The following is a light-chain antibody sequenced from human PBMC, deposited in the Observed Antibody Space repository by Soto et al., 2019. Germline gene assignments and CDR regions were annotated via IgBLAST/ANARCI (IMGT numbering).Light chain of an antibody. Sequence: DIQVTQSSPSLSASVGDRVTITCRATQDTRNYLNWYQVKPGKAPKLLIYDGSNLEIGVPSRFGGSAYGTDFPFNISDLQPEEVATYSCKQYESLPYNFGQGTKVDI. J-gene: IGKJ2*01. CDR3: KQYESLPYN. CDR1: QDTRNY. CDR2: DGS. V-gene: IGKV1-33*01.